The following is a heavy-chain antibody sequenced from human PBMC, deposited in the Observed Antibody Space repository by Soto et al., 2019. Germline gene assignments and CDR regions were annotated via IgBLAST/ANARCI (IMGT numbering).Heavy chain of an antibody. J-gene: IGHJ6*02. D-gene: IGHD3-10*01. CDR2: ISGSGGST. CDR3: AKSPRGYYGSGSLYGMDV. Sequence: LRLSCAASGFTFSSYAMSWVRQAPGKGLEWVSAISGSGGSTYYADSVKGRFTISRDNSKNTLYLQMNSLRAEDTAVYYCAKSPRGYYGSGSLYGMDVWGQGTTVPVSS. CDR1: GFTFSSYA. V-gene: IGHV3-23*01.